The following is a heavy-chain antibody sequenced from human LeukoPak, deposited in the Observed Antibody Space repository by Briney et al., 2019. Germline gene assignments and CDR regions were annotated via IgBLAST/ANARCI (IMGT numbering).Heavy chain of an antibody. J-gene: IGHJ4*02. Sequence: GGSLRLSCAASGFTFSSYSMNWVRQAPGKGLEWVSSISYGSSYIYYADSVKGRFTISRNNAKNSLYLQMSSLRAEDTAVYYCARVYCSGGSCYSFDYWGQGTLVTVSS. D-gene: IGHD2-15*01. CDR2: ISYGSSYI. CDR3: ARVYCSGGSCYSFDY. CDR1: GFTFSSYS. V-gene: IGHV3-21*01.